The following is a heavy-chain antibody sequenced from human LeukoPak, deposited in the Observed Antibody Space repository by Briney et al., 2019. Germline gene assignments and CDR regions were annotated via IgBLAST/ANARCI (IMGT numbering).Heavy chain of an antibody. J-gene: IGHJ4*02. CDR1: GFSFTSYW. V-gene: IGHV5-51*01. Sequence: GESLKISCKTSGFSFTSYWIGWVRQMPGKGLEWLGIIYPDDADTRYSPSFQGQVTISADKSITTAYLQWTTLKASDTAMYYCASQPPGGNGARYFEYWGQGSLVTVSS. D-gene: IGHD4-23*01. CDR3: ASQPPGGNGARYFEY. CDR2: IYPDDADT.